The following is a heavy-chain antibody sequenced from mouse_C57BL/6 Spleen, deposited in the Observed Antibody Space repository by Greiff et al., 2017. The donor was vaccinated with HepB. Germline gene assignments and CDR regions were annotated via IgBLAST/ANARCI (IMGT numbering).Heavy chain of an antibody. D-gene: IGHD1-1*01. J-gene: IGHJ4*01. CDR2: IDPNSGGT. CDR1: GYTFTSYW. CDR3: ARYPYYGSSYAMDY. V-gene: IGHV1-72*01. Sequence: QVQLKQPGAELVKPGASVKLSCKASGYTFTSYWMHWVKQRPGRGLEWIGRIDPNSGGTKYNEKFKSKATLTVDKPSSTAYMQLSSLTSEDSAVYSCARYPYYGSSYAMDYWGQGTSVTVSS.